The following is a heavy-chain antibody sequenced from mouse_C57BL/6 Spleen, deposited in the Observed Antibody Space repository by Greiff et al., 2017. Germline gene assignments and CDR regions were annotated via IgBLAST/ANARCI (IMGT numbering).Heavy chain of an antibody. CDR2: SRNKANDYTT. J-gene: IGHJ3*01. V-gene: IGHV7-1*01. CDR3: ARDDRGVFAY. Sequence: EVQLVESGGGLVQSGRSLRLSCATSGFTFSDFYMEWVRQAPGKGLEWIAASRNKANDYTTEYSASVKGRFIVSRDTSQSILYLQMNALRAEDTAIYYCARDDRGVFAYWGQGTLVTVSA. CDR1: GFTFSDFY.